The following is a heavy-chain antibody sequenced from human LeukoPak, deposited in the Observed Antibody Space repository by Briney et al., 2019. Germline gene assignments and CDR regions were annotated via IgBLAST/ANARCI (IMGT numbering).Heavy chain of an antibody. V-gene: IGHV4-4*09. J-gene: IGHJ3*02. D-gene: IGHD2-2*01. CDR1: GGSISSNY. Sequence: SETLSLICTVSGGSISSNYWSWIRQPPGKGLEWIGYIYTSGSTNYNPSLKSRVTISVDTSKNEFSLKLSSVTAAGTAVYYCASHCSSTSCRGAFDIWGQGTMVTVSS. CDR2: IYTSGST. CDR3: ASHCSSTSCRGAFDI.